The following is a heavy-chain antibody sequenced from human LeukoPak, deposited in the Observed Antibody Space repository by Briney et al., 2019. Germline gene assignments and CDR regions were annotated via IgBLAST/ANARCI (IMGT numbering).Heavy chain of an antibody. V-gene: IGHV4-59*08. J-gene: IGHJ3*02. Sequence: SETLSLTCTVSGGPIRDYYWSWIGQPPGKGLEWIGYVYYTGSTNYNPSLKSRLTISVGMSKNQFSLKLSSVTAADTAVYYCERHIVVVLAAQDAFDIWGQGTMVTVSS. CDR2: VYYTGST. CDR1: GGPIRDYY. D-gene: IGHD2-15*01. CDR3: ERHIVVVLAAQDAFDI.